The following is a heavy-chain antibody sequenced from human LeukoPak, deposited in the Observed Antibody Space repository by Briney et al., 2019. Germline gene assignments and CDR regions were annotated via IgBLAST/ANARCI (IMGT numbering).Heavy chain of an antibody. CDR3: AKDGTGTTGGFDC. CDR1: GFTFSSYG. J-gene: IGHJ4*02. Sequence: QAGGSLRLSCAASGFTFSSYGMHWVRQAPGKGLEWVAVIWYDGSNKYYADSVKGRFTISRDNSKNTLYLQMNSLRAEDTAVYYCAKDGTGTTGGFDCWGQGTLVTVSS. V-gene: IGHV3-33*06. D-gene: IGHD1-7*01. CDR2: IWYDGSNK.